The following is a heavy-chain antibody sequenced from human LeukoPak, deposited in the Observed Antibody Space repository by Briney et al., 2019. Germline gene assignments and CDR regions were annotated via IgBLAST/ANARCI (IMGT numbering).Heavy chain of an antibody. CDR2: VYYTGST. Sequence: SETLSLTCTVSRGSISSYYWSWIRQPPGKGLEWIGYVYYTGSTDYNPSLKSRVTISVDTSKNQFSLRLSSVTAADTAFYYCAREDNSGWFDYWGQGTLVTVSS. D-gene: IGHD6-19*01. CDR3: AREDNSGWFDY. V-gene: IGHV4-59*01. J-gene: IGHJ4*02. CDR1: RGSISSYY.